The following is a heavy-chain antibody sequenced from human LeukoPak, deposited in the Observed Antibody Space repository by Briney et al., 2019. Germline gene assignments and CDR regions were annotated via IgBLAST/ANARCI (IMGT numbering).Heavy chain of an antibody. V-gene: IGHV3-23*01. CDR2: ISGSGGST. J-gene: IGHJ6*02. D-gene: IGHD2-2*02. CDR3: ARSIVVVPAAISPTYYYYGMDV. Sequence: GGSLRLSCAASGFTFSNDWMHWVRQAPGKGLEWVSVISGSGGSTYYADSVKGRFTISRDNSKNTLYLQMNSLRAEDTAVYYCARSIVVVPAAISPTYYYYGMDVWGQGTTVTVSS. CDR1: GFTFSNDW.